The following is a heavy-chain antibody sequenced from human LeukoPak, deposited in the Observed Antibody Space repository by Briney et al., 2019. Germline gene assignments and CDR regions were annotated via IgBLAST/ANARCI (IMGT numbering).Heavy chain of an antibody. D-gene: IGHD3-3*01. CDR3: ARLFWSDSHSFDY. J-gene: IGHJ4*02. CDR1: GGSTSSYY. Sequence: PAETLSLTCIVSGGSTSSYYWTWIRQPPGKGLEWIGYIHYTGSTNYNPSHKSRVTISLDTSKNQFSLKLSSVTAADAAVYYCARLFWSDSHSFDYWGQGTLVRVFS. V-gene: IGHV4-59*01. CDR2: IHYTGST.